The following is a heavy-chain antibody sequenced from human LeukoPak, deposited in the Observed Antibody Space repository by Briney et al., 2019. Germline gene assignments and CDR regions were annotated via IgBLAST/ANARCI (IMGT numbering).Heavy chain of an antibody. V-gene: IGHV4-34*01. Sequence: PSETLSLTCAVYGGPFSGYYWSWIRQPPGKGLEWIGEINHSGSTNYNPSLKSRVTISVDTSKNQFSLKVSSVTAADTAVYYCARGRDYYDSSGYYFYWGQGTLVTVSS. D-gene: IGHD3-22*01. CDR2: INHSGST. J-gene: IGHJ4*02. CDR1: GGPFSGYY. CDR3: ARGRDYYDSSGYYFY.